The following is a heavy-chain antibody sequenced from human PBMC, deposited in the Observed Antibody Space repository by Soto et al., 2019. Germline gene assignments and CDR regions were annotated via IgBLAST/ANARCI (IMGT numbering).Heavy chain of an antibody. CDR2: IYYSGST. D-gene: IGHD3-22*01. CDR3: ARHLLLYYYDSSGYYLRDAFDI. V-gene: IGHV4-59*08. J-gene: IGHJ3*02. CDR1: GGSISSYY. Sequence: SETLSLTCTVSGGSISSYYWSWIRQPPGKGLEWIWYIYYSGSTNYNPSLKSRVTISVDTSKNQFSLKLSSVTAADTAVYYCARHLLLYYYDSSGYYLRDAFDIWGQGTMVTVSS.